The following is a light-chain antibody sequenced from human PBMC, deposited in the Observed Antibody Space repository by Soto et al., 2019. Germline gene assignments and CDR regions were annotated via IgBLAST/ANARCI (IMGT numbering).Light chain of an antibody. CDR3: PQYKNWPPLT. J-gene: IGKJ4*01. V-gene: IGKV3-15*01. CDR2: GAF. CDR1: QSVTYN. Sequence: EIVMTQSPATLSVSPGETATLSCRASQSVTYNLAWYQQKPGQGPRLLIYGAFTRATGIPARFSGSGSGTEFTLTISSLQSEDLAVYYCPQYKNWPPLTFGGGTKVEIK.